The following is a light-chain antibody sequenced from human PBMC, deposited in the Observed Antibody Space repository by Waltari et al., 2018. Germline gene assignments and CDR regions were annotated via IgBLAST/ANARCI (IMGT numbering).Light chain of an antibody. Sequence: QSALTQPPSASGSPGQSVTISCTGTSSDIGGYNHVSWYQQYPGKAPKLMIYEANKRPSGVPDRFSGSKSGNTASLIVSGLQADDEADYHCGSYAGSTGWVFGGGTKLTVL. V-gene: IGLV2-8*01. J-gene: IGLJ3*02. CDR2: EAN. CDR1: SSDIGGYNH. CDR3: GSYAGSTGWV.